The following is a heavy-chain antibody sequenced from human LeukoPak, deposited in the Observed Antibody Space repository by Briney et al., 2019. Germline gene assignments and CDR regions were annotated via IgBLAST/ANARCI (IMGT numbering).Heavy chain of an antibody. CDR2: INPSGGST. J-gene: IGHJ3*02. D-gene: IGHD3-10*01. CDR3: AATGALITMLI. CDR1: GYTFTSYY. Sequence: GASVKVSCKASGYTFTSYYMHWVRQAPGQGLEWMGIINPSGGSTSYAQKFQGRVTMTRDTSTSTVYMELRSLRSDDTAVYYCAATGALITMLIWGQGTMVTVSS. V-gene: IGHV1-46*01.